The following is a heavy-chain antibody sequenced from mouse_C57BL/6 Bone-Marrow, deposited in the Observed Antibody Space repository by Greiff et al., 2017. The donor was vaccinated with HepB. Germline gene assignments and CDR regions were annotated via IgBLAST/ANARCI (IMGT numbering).Heavy chain of an antibody. D-gene: IGHD2-5*01. CDR1: GFTFSDYY. J-gene: IGHJ1*03. Sequence: DVQLQESEGGLVQPGSSMKLSCTASGFTFSDYYMAWVRQVPEKGLEWVANINYDGSSTYYLDSLKSRFIISRDNAKNILYLQMSSLKSEDTATYDCARSYYSNYWYFDVWGTGTTVTVSS. CDR3: ARSYYSNYWYFDV. V-gene: IGHV5-16*01. CDR2: INYDGSST.